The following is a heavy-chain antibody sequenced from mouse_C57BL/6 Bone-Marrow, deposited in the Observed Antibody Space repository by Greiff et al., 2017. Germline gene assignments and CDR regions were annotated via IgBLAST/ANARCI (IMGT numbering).Heavy chain of an antibody. CDR3: ASHPRLGPNWYFDV. CDR2: IHPNSGST. CDR1: GYTFTSYW. J-gene: IGHJ1*03. Sequence: QVQLQQPGAELVKPGASVKLSCKASGYTFTSYWMHWVKQRPGQGLEWIGMIHPNSGSTNYNEKFKSKATLTVDKSSSTAYMQLSSLTSEDSAVYYCASHPRLGPNWYFDVWGTGTTVTVSS. V-gene: IGHV1-64*01.